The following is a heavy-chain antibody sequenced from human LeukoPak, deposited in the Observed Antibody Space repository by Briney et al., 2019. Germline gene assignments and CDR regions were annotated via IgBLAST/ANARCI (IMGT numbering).Heavy chain of an antibody. D-gene: IGHD3-10*01. CDR3: APPVAYESGTYS. Sequence: GGSLRLSCAASGFTFSTQGMPWLRQAPGKGLEWVAFIRYDGSLTYYADSVNGRFTISIDNSKNTLYLPMSSLRAEDPDVYYCAPPVAYESGTYSWGQGTEVTVSS. CDR2: IRYDGSLT. V-gene: IGHV3-30*02. CDR1: GFTFSTQG. J-gene: IGHJ4*02.